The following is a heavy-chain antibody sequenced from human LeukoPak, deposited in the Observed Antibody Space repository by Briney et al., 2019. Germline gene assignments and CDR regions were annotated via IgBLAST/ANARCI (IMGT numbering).Heavy chain of an antibody. CDR1: GFSFNKYW. Sequence: GGSPRLACVASGFSFNKYWMSWVRQAPGKGREGVANIKEEGGEKYYVDTVKGRFTVSRDNAKNSLYLQMNSLRAEDTAVYYCARSGSTVVRDYFDYWGQGTLVTVSS. V-gene: IGHV3-7*01. CDR2: IKEEGGEK. J-gene: IGHJ4*02. D-gene: IGHD4-23*01. CDR3: ARSGSTVVRDYFDY.